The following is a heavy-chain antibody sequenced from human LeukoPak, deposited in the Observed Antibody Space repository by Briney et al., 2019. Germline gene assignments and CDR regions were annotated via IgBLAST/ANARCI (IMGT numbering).Heavy chain of an antibody. V-gene: IGHV4-59*08. D-gene: IGHD5-12*01. J-gene: IGHJ4*02. CDR2: VDYNGST. CDR1: GASVSSSH. CDR3: ARWDTGYDF. Sequence: SETLSLTCTVSGASVSSSHWNWIRQSPGKGLEWIANVDYNGSTKYNPSLRGRGTMSMDTSKNQFSLNLNSLTAADTAVYYCARWDTGYDFWGQGTLVTVSS.